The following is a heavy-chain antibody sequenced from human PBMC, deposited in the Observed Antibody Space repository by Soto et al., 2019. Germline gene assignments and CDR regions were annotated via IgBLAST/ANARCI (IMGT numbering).Heavy chain of an antibody. V-gene: IGHV4-59*01. CDR3: ASASNGGTPPSYSHFAY. D-gene: IGHD2-21*01. J-gene: IGHJ4*02. CDR1: GGSISTYY. CDR2: IYNSGNT. Sequence: PSETLSLTCTVSGGSISTYYWNWIRQPPGKGLEYIGYIYNSGNTNYNPSLKSRVTISIDTSKNQFSLKLNSVTAADTAVYYCASASNGGTPPSYSHFAYWGRGTRVTVSS.